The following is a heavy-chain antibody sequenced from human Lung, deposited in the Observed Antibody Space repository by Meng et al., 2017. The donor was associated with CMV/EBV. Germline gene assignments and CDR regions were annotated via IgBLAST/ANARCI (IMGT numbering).Heavy chain of an antibody. D-gene: IGHD6-6*01. CDR2: IYPGDSDT. Sequence: GGSXRLXXKGSGYSFTSYWIGWVRQMPGKGLEWMGIIYPGDSDTRYSPSFQGQVTISADKSISTAYLQWSSLKASDTAMYYCARELSSSSYYYGMDVWGQGTAVTVSS. CDR1: GYSFTSYW. J-gene: IGHJ6*02. CDR3: ARELSSSSYYYGMDV. V-gene: IGHV5-51*01.